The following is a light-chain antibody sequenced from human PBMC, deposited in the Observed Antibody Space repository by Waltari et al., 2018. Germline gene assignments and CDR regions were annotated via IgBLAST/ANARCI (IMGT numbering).Light chain of an antibody. Sequence: EIVLTQSPGTLSLSPGERATLSCRASQSVSSSYLAWYQQKPGQAPRLLIYGASRRATGIPDRFSGSGSGTDFTLTISRLEPEDFAVYYCQQYGSSPPGTFGQGTKLEIK. V-gene: IGKV3-20*01. J-gene: IGKJ2*01. CDR1: QSVSSSY. CDR3: QQYGSSPPGT. CDR2: GAS.